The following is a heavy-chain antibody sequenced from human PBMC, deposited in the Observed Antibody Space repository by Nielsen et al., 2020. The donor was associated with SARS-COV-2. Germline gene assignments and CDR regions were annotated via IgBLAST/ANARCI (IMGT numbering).Heavy chain of an antibody. J-gene: IGHJ6*02. V-gene: IGHV3-30*03. CDR3: ASDSNSYNYYYYYGMDV. Sequence: GESLKISCAAPGFTFSSYGMHWVRQAPGKGLEWVAVISYDGSNKYYADSVKGRFTISRDNSKNTLNLQMNSLRAEDTAVYYCASDSNSYNYYYYYGMDVWGQGTTVTVSS. CDR2: ISYDGSNK. D-gene: IGHD2-2*01. CDR1: GFTFSSYG.